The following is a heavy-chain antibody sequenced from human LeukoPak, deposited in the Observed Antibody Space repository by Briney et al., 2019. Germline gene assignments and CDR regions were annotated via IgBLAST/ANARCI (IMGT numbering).Heavy chain of an antibody. CDR2: IYAGGTT. D-gene: IGHD6-6*01. CDR3: ARVPYSSSSLSYFDY. Sequence: SGGSLRLSCAASGFTVSSNYMGWDRQASGKGLEWVSLIYAGGTTYYATSVKGRFTLSRDSPKNTLYLQMNSLRADDTAVYFCARVPYSSSSLSYFDYWGQGTLVTVSS. J-gene: IGHJ4*02. CDR1: GFTVSSNY. V-gene: IGHV3-53*01.